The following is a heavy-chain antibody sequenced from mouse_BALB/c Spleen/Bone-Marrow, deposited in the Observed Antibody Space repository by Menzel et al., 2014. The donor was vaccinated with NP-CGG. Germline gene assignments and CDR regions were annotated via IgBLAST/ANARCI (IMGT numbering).Heavy chain of an antibody. V-gene: IGHV4-1*02. CDR2: INPDSSTI. J-gene: IGHJ3*01. Sequence: EVKLMESGGGLVQPGGSLKLSCAASGFDFSRYWMSWVRQAPGKGLEWIGEINPDSSTINYTPSLKDKFIISRDNAKNTLYLQMSKVRSEDTALYYCASLHYYGSFAYWGQGTLVTVSA. D-gene: IGHD1-2*01. CDR1: GFDFSRYW. CDR3: ASLHYYGSFAY.